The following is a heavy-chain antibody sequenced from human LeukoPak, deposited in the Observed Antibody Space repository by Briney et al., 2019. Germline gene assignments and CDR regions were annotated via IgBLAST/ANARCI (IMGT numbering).Heavy chain of an antibody. J-gene: IGHJ2*01. CDR2: IYYSGST. CDR3: ARARTPFDLRQQLAQGPYWYFDL. Sequence: SETLSLTCTVSGGSISSSSYYWGCIRQPPGKGLEWIGGIYYSGSTNYNPSLKSRVSISVDTSTNQFSLKLSSVTAADTAVYYCARARTPFDLRQQLAQGPYWYFDLWGRGTLVTVSS. V-gene: IGHV4-61*05. D-gene: IGHD6-13*01. CDR1: GGSISSSSYY.